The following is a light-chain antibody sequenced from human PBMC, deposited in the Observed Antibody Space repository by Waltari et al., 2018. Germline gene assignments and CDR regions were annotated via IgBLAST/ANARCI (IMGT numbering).Light chain of an antibody. V-gene: IGLV3-21*04. Sequence: SYVLTQPPSVSVAPGTTATITCGGGNIGRQSGHWYQQKAGQAPVLVIYFDNDRPSGIPERFSGSNSGDTATLTISRVEAGDEADYYCQVWDSRSDRAFGGGTKLTVL. J-gene: IGLJ2*01. CDR1: NIGRQS. CDR3: QVWDSRSDRA. CDR2: FDN.